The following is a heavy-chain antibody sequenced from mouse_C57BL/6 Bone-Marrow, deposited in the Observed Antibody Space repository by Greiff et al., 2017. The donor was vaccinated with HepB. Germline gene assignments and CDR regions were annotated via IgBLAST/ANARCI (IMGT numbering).Heavy chain of an antibody. D-gene: IGHD1-1*01. J-gene: IGHJ4*01. CDR3: AKNPLLLRREYCAMDY. CDR1: GFSLTSYG. Sequence: VKLQESGPGLVQPSQSLSITCTVSGFSLTSYGLHWVRQSPGKGLEWLGVIWRGGSTDHNAAFLSRLSTTKDNSKSQVFFKMNSLQAGDTAIYYCAKNPLLLRREYCAMDYWGQGTSVTVSS. CDR2: IWRGGST. V-gene: IGHV2-5*01.